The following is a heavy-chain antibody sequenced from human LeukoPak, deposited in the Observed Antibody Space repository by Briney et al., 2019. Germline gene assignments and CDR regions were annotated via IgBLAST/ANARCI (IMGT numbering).Heavy chain of an antibody. J-gene: IGHJ4*02. CDR2: IFHSGIA. V-gene: IGHV4-30-4*08. D-gene: IGHD2-2*01. Sequence: SETLSLTCTVSGDSITSGDYYWSWIRQPPGKGLEWIGYIFHSGIAYYHPSLKSRVSISVETSKNQFSLKLSSVTAADTAVYYCARDGWGIVVVPAATRPDHWGQGTLVTVSS. CDR1: GDSITSGDYY. CDR3: ARDGWGIVVVPAATRPDH.